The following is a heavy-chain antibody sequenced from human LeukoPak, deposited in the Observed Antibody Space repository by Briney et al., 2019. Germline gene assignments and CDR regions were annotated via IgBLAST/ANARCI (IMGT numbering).Heavy chain of an antibody. CDR1: GFPLNTSEVG. J-gene: IGHJ6*03. Sequence: ESGPTLVKPTQTLTLTCTFSGFPLNTSEVGVAWARQPPGKALEWLALIYWDDNKRYSPSLKSRFTITKDTSNNQVVLTMTNVGPVDTATYYCARLTSSWYAYYYYMDVWGKGTTVTVS. CDR3: ARLTSSWYAYYYYMDV. V-gene: IGHV2-5*02. D-gene: IGHD6-13*01. CDR2: IYWDDNK.